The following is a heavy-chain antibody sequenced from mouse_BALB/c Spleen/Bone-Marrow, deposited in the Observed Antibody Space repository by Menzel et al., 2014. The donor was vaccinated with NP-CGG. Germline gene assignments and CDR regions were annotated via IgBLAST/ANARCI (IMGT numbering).Heavy chain of an antibody. Sequence: QVQLKQSGAELVKPGASVKLSCKASGYTFTSYWMHWVKQRPGQGLEWIGEIDPSNGRTNYNEKFKNKATLTVDKSSSTAYMQLSSLTSEGSAVYYCARSTTVVVRYWYFDVWGAGTTVTVSS. D-gene: IGHD1-1*01. CDR3: ARSTTVVVRYWYFDV. V-gene: IGHV1S81*02. CDR1: GYTFTSYW. J-gene: IGHJ1*01. CDR2: IDPSNGRT.